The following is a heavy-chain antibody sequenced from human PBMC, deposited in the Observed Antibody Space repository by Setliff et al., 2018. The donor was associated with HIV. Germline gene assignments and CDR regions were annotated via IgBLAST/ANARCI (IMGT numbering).Heavy chain of an antibody. D-gene: IGHD3-10*01. Sequence: ASVKVSCKTSGYTFNYFYMHWVRQAPGQGLEWMGKINPNGGSTTYAQKFQGRVTMTRDTSTSTVYMDLSGLRSEDTAVYYCAKEQEERYYTSGPLNYWGRGTLVTVS. CDR1: GYTFNYFY. V-gene: IGHV1-46*02. CDR2: INPNGGST. CDR3: AKEQEERYYTSGPLNY. J-gene: IGHJ4*02.